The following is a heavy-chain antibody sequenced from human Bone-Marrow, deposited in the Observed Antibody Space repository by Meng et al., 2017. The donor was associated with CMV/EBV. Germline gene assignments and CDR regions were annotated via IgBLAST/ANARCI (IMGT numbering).Heavy chain of an antibody. CDR3: ARENVVPAARLPYYYGMDV. Sequence: SETLSLTCTVSGGSVSSGSYYWSWIRQPPGKGLEWIGYIYYSGSTNYNPSLKSRVTISVDTSKNQFSLKLSSVTAEDTAVYYCARENVVPAARLPYYYGMDVWGQGTTVTVSS. CDR1: GGSVSSGSYY. CDR2: IYYSGST. D-gene: IGHD2-2*01. J-gene: IGHJ6*02. V-gene: IGHV4-61*01.